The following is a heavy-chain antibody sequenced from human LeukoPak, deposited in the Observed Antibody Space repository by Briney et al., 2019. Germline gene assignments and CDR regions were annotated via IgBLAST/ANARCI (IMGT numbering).Heavy chain of an antibody. CDR2: INPNSGGT. CDR3: AREGPIVGATHLVDY. CDR1: GYTFTDYY. J-gene: IGHJ4*02. Sequence: ASVKVSCKASGYTFTDYYMYWVRQAPGQGLEWMGWINPNSGGTNYAQKFQGRVTMTRDTSISTAYMELGRLRSDDTAVYYCAREGPIVGATHLVDYWGQGTLVTVSS. V-gene: IGHV1-2*02. D-gene: IGHD1-26*01.